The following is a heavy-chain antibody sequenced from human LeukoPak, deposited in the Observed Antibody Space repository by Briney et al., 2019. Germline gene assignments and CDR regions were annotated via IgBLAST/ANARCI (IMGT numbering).Heavy chain of an antibody. V-gene: IGHV1-2*02. J-gene: IGHJ6*03. CDR2: INPNSGGT. CDR1: GYTFTSYY. D-gene: IGHD3-10*01. Sequence: GASVKVSCKASGYTFTSYYMHWVRQAPGQGLEWMGWINPNSGGTNYAQKFQGRVTMTRDTSISTAYMELSSLRSEDTAVYYCARVGYYSYYYYMDVWGKGTTVTVSS. CDR3: ARVGYYSYYYYMDV.